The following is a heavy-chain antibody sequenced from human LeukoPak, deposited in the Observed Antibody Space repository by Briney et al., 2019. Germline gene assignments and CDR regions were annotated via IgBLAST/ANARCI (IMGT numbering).Heavy chain of an antibody. J-gene: IGHJ5*02. Sequence: ASVKVSCEESGYTFTGYYMHWLPQAPGQGLEWMGWINPDSGGTKYAQNFQGRVTMTRDTSISTAYMDLTRLRSDDTAVYYCARDLLSTVITNWFDPWGQGTLVTVSS. D-gene: IGHD4-17*01. CDR3: ARDLLSTVITNWFDP. CDR2: INPDSGGT. CDR1: GYTFTGYY. V-gene: IGHV1-2*02.